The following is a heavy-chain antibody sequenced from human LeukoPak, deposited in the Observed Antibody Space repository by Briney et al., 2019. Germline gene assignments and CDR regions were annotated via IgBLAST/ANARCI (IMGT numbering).Heavy chain of an antibody. D-gene: IGHD5-24*01. CDR3: ARDPDGYKFFDY. V-gene: IGHV4-59*01. CDR1: GDSIGTYF. Sequence: SETLSLTRTVSGDSIGTYFWHWIRQPPGKGLEWMGYIYDRGTTAYNPSLKRRVTMSADTSTNQFSLKLTSVTPADTAVYYCARDPDGYKFFDYWGRGRPVTVSS. J-gene: IGHJ4*02. CDR2: IYDRGTT.